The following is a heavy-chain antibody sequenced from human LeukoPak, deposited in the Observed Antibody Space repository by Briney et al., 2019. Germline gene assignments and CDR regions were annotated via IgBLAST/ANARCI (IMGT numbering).Heavy chain of an antibody. CDR2: ISSSSSYI. CDR1: GFTFSSYS. D-gene: IGHD6-13*01. J-gene: IGHJ4*02. V-gene: IGHV3-21*01. Sequence: PGGSLRLSCAASGFTFSSYSMNWVRQAPGKGLEWVSSISSSSSYIYYADSVKGRFTISRDNAKNSLYLQMNSLRAEDTAVYYCARRITTSGLYYFDLWGQGTLVTVSS. CDR3: ARRITTSGLYYFDL.